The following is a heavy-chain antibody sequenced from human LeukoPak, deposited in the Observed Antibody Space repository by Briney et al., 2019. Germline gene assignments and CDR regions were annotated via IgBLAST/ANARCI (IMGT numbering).Heavy chain of an antibody. J-gene: IGHJ2*01. D-gene: IGHD3-16*01. V-gene: IGHV4-4*07. Sequence: SETLSLTCTVSGSSISSYYWSWIRQPAGKGLEWIGRIYTSGNTNYNPSLKSRVTMSVDTSKSQFSLKVSSVTAADTAVYYCARGRSSDTSPFDLWGRGTLVTVSS. CDR3: ARGRSSDTSPFDL. CDR2: IYTSGNT. CDR1: GSSISSYY.